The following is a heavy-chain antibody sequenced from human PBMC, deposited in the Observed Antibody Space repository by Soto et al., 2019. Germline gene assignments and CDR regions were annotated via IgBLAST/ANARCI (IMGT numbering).Heavy chain of an antibody. CDR3: AQGVASGGLVDM. D-gene: IGHD3-10*01. V-gene: IGHV1-69*06. CDR2: IMAMFDTP. Sequence: QVQLVQSGAEVKKPGSSVKVSCKASGGTFSSHTIIWVRQAPGQGLEWMGEIMAMFDTPKYAQKFQGRVTISADKSARTGYMELSSLGSEDTGVYYCAQGVASGGLVDMWGQGRMVTVAS. CDR1: GGTFSSHT. J-gene: IGHJ3*02.